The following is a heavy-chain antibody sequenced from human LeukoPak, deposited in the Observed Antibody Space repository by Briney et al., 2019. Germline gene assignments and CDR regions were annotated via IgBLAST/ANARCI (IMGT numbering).Heavy chain of an antibody. J-gene: IGHJ5*02. CDR1: GGSFSGYY. CDR3: ARDPSYYDSSGYYWRWFDP. D-gene: IGHD3-22*01. V-gene: IGHV4-34*01. CDR2: INHSGST. Sequence: SETLSLTCAVYGGSFSGYYWSWIRQPPGKGLEWIGEINHSGSTNYNPSLKSRVTISVDTSKNQFSLKLSSVTAADTAVYYCARDPSYYDSSGYYWRWFDPWGQGTLVTVSS.